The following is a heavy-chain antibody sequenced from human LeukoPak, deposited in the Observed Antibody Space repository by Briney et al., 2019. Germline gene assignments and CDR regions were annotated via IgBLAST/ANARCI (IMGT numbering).Heavy chain of an antibody. CDR2: IRSKANSYAT. CDR3: TRRGGRYYDSSGYYYRDTNYYYYGMDV. D-gene: IGHD3-22*01. Sequence: GGSLRLSCAASGFTFSGSAMHWVRQASGKGLEWVGRIRSKANSYATAYAASVKGRFTISRDDSKNTAYLQMNSLKTEDTAVYYCTRRGGRYYDSSGYYYRDTNYYYYGMDVWGQGTTVTVSS. V-gene: IGHV3-73*01. CDR1: GFTFSGSA. J-gene: IGHJ6*02.